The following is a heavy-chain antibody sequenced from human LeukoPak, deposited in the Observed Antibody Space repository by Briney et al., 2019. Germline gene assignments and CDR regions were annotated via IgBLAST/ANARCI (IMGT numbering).Heavy chain of an antibody. V-gene: IGHV3-9*01. CDR1: GFTFDDYA. CDR2: ISWNSGSI. Sequence: PGGSLRLSCAASGFTFDDYAMHWVRQAPGKGLEWVSGISWNSGSIGYADSVKGRFTISRDNAKNSLYLQMNSLRAEDTALYYCASSGYWGQGTLVPVSS. D-gene: IGHD2-15*01. J-gene: IGHJ4*02. CDR3: ASSGY.